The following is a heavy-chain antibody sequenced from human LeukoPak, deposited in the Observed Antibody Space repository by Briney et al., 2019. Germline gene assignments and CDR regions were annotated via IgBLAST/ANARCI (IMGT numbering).Heavy chain of an antibody. J-gene: IGHJ4*02. CDR3: AAPSRYCTIGVCYAY. Sequence: SETLSLTCAVYGGSSSGYYWSWIRQSPGKGLEWIGEINHSGSTNYNPSLKSRVTISVDTSKNQFSLKLSSVTAADTVVYYCAAPSRYCTIGVCYAYWGQGTLVTVSS. CDR1: GGSSSGYY. CDR2: INHSGST. D-gene: IGHD2-8*01. V-gene: IGHV4-34*01.